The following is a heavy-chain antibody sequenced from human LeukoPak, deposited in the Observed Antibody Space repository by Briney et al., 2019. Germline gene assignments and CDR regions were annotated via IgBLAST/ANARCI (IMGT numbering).Heavy chain of an antibody. V-gene: IGHV3-30*02. CDR3: AKAGATTLRFLEWLSMPPFDY. CDR1: GFTFSSYS. J-gene: IGHJ4*02. CDR2: IRYDGSNK. Sequence: GGSLRLSCAASGFTFSSYSMNWVRQAPGKGLEWVAFIRYDGSNKYYADSVKGRFTISRDNSKNTLYLQMNSLRAEDTAVYYCAKAGATTLRFLEWLSMPPFDYWGQGTLVTVSS. D-gene: IGHD3-3*01.